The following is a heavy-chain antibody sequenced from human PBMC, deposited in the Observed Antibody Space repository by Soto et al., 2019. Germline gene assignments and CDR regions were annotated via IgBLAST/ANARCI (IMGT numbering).Heavy chain of an antibody. CDR3: ARGGTIREWLTDH. J-gene: IGHJ5*02. CDR1: GFIFSNYW. CDR2: IKQDGSEK. Sequence: EVQLVESGGGLVQPGGSLRLSCVASGFIFSNYWMHWVRQTPDKGLEGVANIKQDGSEKYYVDSVNGRFTISRDNAKNSLFLQMNNLRAEDTAVYYCARGGTIREWLTDHWGQGTLVTVSS. V-gene: IGHV3-7*04. D-gene: IGHD5-12*01.